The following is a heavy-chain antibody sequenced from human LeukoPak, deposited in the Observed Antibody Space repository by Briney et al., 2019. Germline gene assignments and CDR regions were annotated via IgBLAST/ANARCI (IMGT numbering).Heavy chain of an antibody. J-gene: IGHJ4*02. Sequence: GGSLRLSCAASGFTFSSYSMNWVRQAPGKGLEWVSSISSSSSYIYYADSVKGRFTISRDNAKNSLCLQMNSLRAEDTAVYYCARGRNIVATILTGWGQGTLVTVSS. CDR2: ISSSSSYI. CDR3: ARGRNIVATILTG. V-gene: IGHV3-21*01. CDR1: GFTFSSYS. D-gene: IGHD5-12*01.